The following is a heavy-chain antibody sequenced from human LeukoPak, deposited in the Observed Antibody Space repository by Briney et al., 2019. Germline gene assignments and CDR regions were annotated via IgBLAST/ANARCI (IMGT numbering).Heavy chain of an antibody. V-gene: IGHV1-46*01. CDR2: INPSGGSA. D-gene: IGHD3-3*01. CDR1: GYTFTSYY. CDR3: ARDQTPSYYDFWSGLNYYYYMDV. Sequence: ASVKVSCKASGYTFTSYYMHRVRQAPGQGLEWMGIINPSGGSASYAQKFQGRVTMTRDTSTSTVYMELSSLRSEDTAVYYCARDQTPSYYDFWSGLNYYYYMDVWGKGTTVTVSS. J-gene: IGHJ6*03.